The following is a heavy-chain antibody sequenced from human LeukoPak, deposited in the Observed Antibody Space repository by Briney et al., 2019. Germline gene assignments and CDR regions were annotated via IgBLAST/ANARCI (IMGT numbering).Heavy chain of an antibody. D-gene: IGHD3-22*01. V-gene: IGHV3-11*04. CDR2: ISSSGSAI. J-gene: IGHJ4*02. Sequence: PGGSLRLSCAASGFTFSDYYMSWIRQAPGKGLEWVSYISSSGSAIFYADSVKGRFTISRDNAKNSLYLQMNSLRAEDTAVYYCARDSNGCCYFDYWGQGTLVTVSS. CDR3: ARDSNGCCYFDY. CDR1: GFTFSDYY.